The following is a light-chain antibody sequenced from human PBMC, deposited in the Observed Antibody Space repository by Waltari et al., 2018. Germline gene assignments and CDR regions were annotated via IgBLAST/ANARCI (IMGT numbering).Light chain of an antibody. CDR1: QTVRTTY. J-gene: IGKJ4*01. CDR2: GAS. CDR3: QQYDISPLT. Sequence: EIVLTQSPGTLSLSPGERATLSCRASQTVRTTYLAWYQQNPGQAPTLLIYGASSSATGIPDRFSGSGSGTDFSLTISSLEPEDFAVYYCQQYDISPLTFGGGTKVEIK. V-gene: IGKV3-20*01.